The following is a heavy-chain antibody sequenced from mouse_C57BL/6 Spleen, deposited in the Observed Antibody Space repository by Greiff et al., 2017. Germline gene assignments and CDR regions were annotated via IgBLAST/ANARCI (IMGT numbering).Heavy chain of an antibody. V-gene: IGHV1-76*01. Sequence: VQLVESGAELVRPGASVKLSCKASGYTFTDYYINWVKQRPGQGLEWIARIYPGSGNTYYNEKFKGKATLTAEKSSSTAYMQLSSLTSEDSAVYFCAQRGVGDYYAMDYWGQGTSVTVSS. CDR2: IYPGSGNT. J-gene: IGHJ4*01. D-gene: IGHD1-1*01. CDR3: AQRGVGDYYAMDY. CDR1: GYTFTDYY.